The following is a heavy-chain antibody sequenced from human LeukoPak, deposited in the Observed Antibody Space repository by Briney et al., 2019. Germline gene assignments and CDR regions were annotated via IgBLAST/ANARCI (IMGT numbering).Heavy chain of an antibody. CDR1: GFTFSVYG. D-gene: IGHD6-19*01. V-gene: IGHV3-74*01. Sequence: GGSLRLPCAASGFTFSVYGMHWVRQGPGKGLVWVSRINSDGSNTNYADSVKGRFTISRDNAKNTLYLQMNSLRPEDTAVYYCARDLYSSGDYWGQGTLVTVSS. CDR2: INSDGSNT. CDR3: ARDLYSSGDY. J-gene: IGHJ4*02.